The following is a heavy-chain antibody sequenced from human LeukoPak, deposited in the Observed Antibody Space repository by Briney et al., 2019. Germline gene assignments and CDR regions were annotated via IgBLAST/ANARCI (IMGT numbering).Heavy chain of an antibody. Sequence: GGSLRLSCAASGFTFSSYAMSWVRQAPGKGLEWVSAISGSGGSTYYADSVKGRFTISRDNSKNTLYLQMNSLRAEDTAVCYCAKAQRRHYYGSGYYYMDVWGKGTTVTVSS. CDR3: AKAQRRHYYGSGYYYMDV. V-gene: IGHV3-23*01. CDR2: ISGSGGST. CDR1: GFTFSSYA. D-gene: IGHD3-10*01. J-gene: IGHJ6*03.